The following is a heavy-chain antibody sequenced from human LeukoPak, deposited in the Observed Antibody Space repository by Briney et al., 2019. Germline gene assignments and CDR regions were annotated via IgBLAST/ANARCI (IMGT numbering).Heavy chain of an antibody. CDR2: IIPIFGTA. J-gene: IGHJ4*02. Sequence: GASVKVSCKASVCTFSSYAISWVRQAPGQGLEWMGGIIPIFGTANYAQKFQGRVTITADESTSTAYMELSSLRSEDTAVYYCARVSPWGYLVDYWGQGTLVTVSS. D-gene: IGHD5-12*01. V-gene: IGHV1-69*13. CDR3: ARVSPWGYLVDY. CDR1: VCTFSSYA.